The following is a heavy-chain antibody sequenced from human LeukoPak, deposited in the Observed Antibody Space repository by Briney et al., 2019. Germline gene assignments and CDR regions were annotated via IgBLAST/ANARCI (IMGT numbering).Heavy chain of an antibody. V-gene: IGHV3-21*01. J-gene: IGHJ5*02. D-gene: IGHD2/OR15-2a*01. CDR2: ISTRTGSS. Sequence: GGSLRLSCVASGFTFTNYVMNWVRQVPGKGLGWVAHISTRTGSSGYADSVRSRFTISRDTARNSLYLEMNSLRVEDTAIYYCARDGGVEGSTTWFDPWGQGTQVTVSS. CDR3: ARDGGVEGSTTWFDP. CDR1: GFTFTNYV.